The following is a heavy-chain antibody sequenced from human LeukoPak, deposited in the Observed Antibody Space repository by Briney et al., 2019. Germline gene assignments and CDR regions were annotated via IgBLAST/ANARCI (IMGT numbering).Heavy chain of an antibody. D-gene: IGHD6-19*01. J-gene: IGHJ5*02. CDR3: ASHIAVAGPTNWFDP. CDR2: INHSGST. Sequence: SETLSLTCAVYGGSFSGYYWSWIRQPPGKGLEWIGEINHSGSTNYNPSLKSRVTISVDTSKDQFSLKLSSVTAADTAVYYCASHIAVAGPTNWFDPWGQGTLVTVSS. V-gene: IGHV4-34*01. CDR1: GGSFSGYY.